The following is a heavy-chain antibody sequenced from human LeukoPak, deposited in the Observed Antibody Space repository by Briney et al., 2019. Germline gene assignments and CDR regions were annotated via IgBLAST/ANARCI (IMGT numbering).Heavy chain of an antibody. Sequence: GESLRISCKGSGYSFTSYWISWVRQVPGKGLEWMGRIDPSDSYTNYSPSFQGHVTISADKSISTAYLQWSSLKASDTAMYYCARPYCSGGSCYGFGDAFDIWGQGTMVTVSS. CDR3: ARPYCSGGSCYGFGDAFDI. D-gene: IGHD2-15*01. J-gene: IGHJ3*02. CDR1: GYSFTSYW. CDR2: IDPSDSYT. V-gene: IGHV5-10-1*01.